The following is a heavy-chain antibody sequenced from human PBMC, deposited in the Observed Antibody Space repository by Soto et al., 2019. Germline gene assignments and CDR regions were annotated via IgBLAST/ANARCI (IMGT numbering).Heavy chain of an antibody. Sequence: QVQLVESGGGVVQPGRSLRLSCAASGFTFSSYGMHWVRQAPGKGLEWVAVISYDGSNKYYADSVKGRFTISRANSKNTLYLQMNSLRAEDTAVYYCANPGIAVAGIVDYWGQGTLVIVSS. CDR3: ANPGIAVAGIVDY. V-gene: IGHV3-30*18. D-gene: IGHD6-19*01. J-gene: IGHJ4*02. CDR2: ISYDGSNK. CDR1: GFTFSSYG.